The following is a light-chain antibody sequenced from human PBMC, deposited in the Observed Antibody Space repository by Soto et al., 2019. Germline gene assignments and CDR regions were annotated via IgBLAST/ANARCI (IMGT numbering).Light chain of an antibody. V-gene: IGLV3-21*02. CDR3: QVWDSSSDHVV. CDR2: DDS. J-gene: IGLJ2*01. Sequence: SYELTQPPSVSVAPGQTARITCGGNNIGSKSVHWFQQKPGQAPVLVVYDDSDRPSGIPERFSGSNSGNTATLTISRVDTGDEGDFYCQVWDSSSDHVVFGGGTKVTVL. CDR1: NIGSKS.